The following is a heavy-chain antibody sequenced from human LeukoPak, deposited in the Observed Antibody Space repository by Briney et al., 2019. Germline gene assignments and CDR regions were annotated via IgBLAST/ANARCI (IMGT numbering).Heavy chain of an antibody. CDR3: ARVSQDYSILDGYYYYMDV. Sequence: SETLSLTCTVSGGSITTTTYHWGWIRQSPGKGLEWIGSIHYSGNTYYNPSLKSRVTISVDTSKNQFSLKLSSVTAADTAVYYCARVSQDYSILDGYYYYMDVWGKGTTVTVSS. CDR1: GGSITTTTYH. D-gene: IGHD4-11*01. CDR2: IHYSGNT. J-gene: IGHJ6*03. V-gene: IGHV4-39*07.